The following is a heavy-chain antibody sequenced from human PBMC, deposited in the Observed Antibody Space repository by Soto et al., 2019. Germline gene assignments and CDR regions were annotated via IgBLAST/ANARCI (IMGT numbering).Heavy chain of an antibody. CDR1: GFTFSSYG. J-gene: IGHJ6*02. Sequence: QVQLVESGGGVVQPGRSLRLSCAASGFTFSSYGMHWVRQAPGKGLEWVAVIWYDGSNKYYADSVKGRFTISRDNSKNTLYLQMNSLRAEDTAVYYCAREEEAVASRGKYYYGMDVWGQGTTVTVSS. CDR2: IWYDGSNK. CDR3: AREEEAVASRGKYYYGMDV. V-gene: IGHV3-33*01. D-gene: IGHD6-19*01.